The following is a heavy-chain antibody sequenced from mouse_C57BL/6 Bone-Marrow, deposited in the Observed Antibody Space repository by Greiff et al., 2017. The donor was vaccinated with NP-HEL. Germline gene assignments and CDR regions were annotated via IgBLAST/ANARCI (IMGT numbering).Heavy chain of an antibody. CDR1: GFTFSDYG. D-gene: IGHD1-1*01. V-gene: IGHV5-17*01. CDR2: ISSGSSTI. CDR3: ARFGLLRGNYFDY. Sequence: EVKLVESGGGLVKPGGSLKLSCAASGFTFSDYGMHWVRQAPEKGLEWVAYISSGSSTIYYADTVKGRFTISRDNAKNTLCLQMTSLRSEDTAMYYCARFGLLRGNYFDYWGQGTTLTVSS. J-gene: IGHJ2*01.